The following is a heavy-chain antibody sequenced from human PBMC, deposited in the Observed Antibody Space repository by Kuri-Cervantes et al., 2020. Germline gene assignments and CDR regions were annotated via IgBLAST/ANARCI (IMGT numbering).Heavy chain of an antibody. J-gene: IGHJ4*02. D-gene: IGHD2-2*01. CDR3: ASIGAYCSSTSCYGLGLFDY. V-gene: IGHV3-33*08. Sequence: GGSLRLSCAASGFTFSNYGMHWVRQAPGKGLEWVAVIWYDGSNKYYADSVKGRFTISRDNSKNTLYLQMNSLRAEDTAVYYCASIGAYCSSTSCYGLGLFDYRGQGTLVTVSS. CDR1: GFTFSNYG. CDR2: IWYDGSNK.